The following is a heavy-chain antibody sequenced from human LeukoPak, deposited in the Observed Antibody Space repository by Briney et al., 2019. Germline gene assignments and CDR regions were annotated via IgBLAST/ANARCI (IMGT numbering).Heavy chain of an antibody. CDR3: ARGGLWGGDY. V-gene: IGHV3-7*01. D-gene: IGHD3-16*01. J-gene: IGHJ4*02. Sequence: PGGSLRLSCADSGFTFSTYGMNWVRQAPGKGLEWVATIKADGGDKYYVNSVKGRFTISRDNAKNSLSLQMDSLRAEDTAVYYCARGGLWGGDYWGQGTLVTVSS. CDR1: GFTFSTYG. CDR2: IKADGGDK.